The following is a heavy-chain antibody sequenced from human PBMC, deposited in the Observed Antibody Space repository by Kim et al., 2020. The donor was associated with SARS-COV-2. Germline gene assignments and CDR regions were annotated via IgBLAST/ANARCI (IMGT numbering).Heavy chain of an antibody. D-gene: IGHD3-22*01. CDR1: GFTFSSYA. Sequence: GGSLRLSCAASGFTFSSYAMSWVRQAPGKGLEWVSAISGSGGSTYYADSVKGRFTISRDNSKNTLYQQMNSLRAEDTAVYYCAKGERITMIVVVSVFDYWGQGTLVTVSS. V-gene: IGHV3-23*01. CDR3: AKGERITMIVVVSVFDY. J-gene: IGHJ4*02. CDR2: ISGSGGST.